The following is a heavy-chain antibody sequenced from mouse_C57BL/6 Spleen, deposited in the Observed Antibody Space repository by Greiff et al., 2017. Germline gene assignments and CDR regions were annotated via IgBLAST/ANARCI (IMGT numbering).Heavy chain of an antibody. Sequence: QVQLKQSGPELVKPGASVKISCKASGYAFSSSWMNWVKQRPGKGLEWIGRIYPGDGDTNYNGKFKGKATLTADKSSSTAYMQLSSLTSEDSAVYFCAREDVDYDYDDEFAYWGQGTLVTVSA. CDR1: GYAFSSSW. CDR2: IYPGDGDT. J-gene: IGHJ3*01. V-gene: IGHV1-82*01. CDR3: AREDVDYDYDDEFAY. D-gene: IGHD2-4*01.